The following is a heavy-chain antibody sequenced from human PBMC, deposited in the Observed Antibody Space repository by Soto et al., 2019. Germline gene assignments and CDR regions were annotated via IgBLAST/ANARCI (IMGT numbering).Heavy chain of an antibody. V-gene: IGHV4-59*12. CDR2: VYHSGST. Sequence: SETLSLTCTVSRGSISSYYWSWIRQPPGKGPEWIGYVYHSGSTNYNPSLKSRVTISVDKSKNQFSLKLSSVTAADTAVYYCAREVLLWFGELNRWFDPWGQGTLVTVSS. J-gene: IGHJ5*02. CDR1: RGSISSYY. CDR3: AREVLLWFGELNRWFDP. D-gene: IGHD3-10*01.